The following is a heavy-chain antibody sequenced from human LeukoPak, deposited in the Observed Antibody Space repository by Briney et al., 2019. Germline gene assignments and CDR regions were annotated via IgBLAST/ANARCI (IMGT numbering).Heavy chain of an antibody. CDR3: ARDRGWRLDAFDI. J-gene: IGHJ3*02. D-gene: IGHD6-19*01. V-gene: IGHV3-30-3*01. CDR2: ISYDGSNK. CDR1: GFTFSSYA. Sequence: GGSLRLSCAASGFTFSSYAMHWVRQAPGKGLEWVAVISYDGSNKYYADSVKGRFTISRDNSKNTLYLQMNSLRAEDTAVYYCARDRGWRLDAFDIWGQGTMVTVSS.